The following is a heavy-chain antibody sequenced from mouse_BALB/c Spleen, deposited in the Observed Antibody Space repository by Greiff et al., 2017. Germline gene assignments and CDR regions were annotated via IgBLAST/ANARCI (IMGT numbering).Heavy chain of an antibody. J-gene: IGHJ3*01. CDR3: ARGGITANWFAY. CDR1: GFSLTSYG. D-gene: IGHD2-4*01. CDR2: IWGDGST. Sequence: VQGVESGPGLVAPSQSLSITCTVSGFSLTSYGVHWVRQPPGQGLEWLGMIWGDGSTDYYSALKSRLSISKDNSKSEVFLKMSSLQTDDTARYYCARGGITANWFAYWGQGTLVTVSA. V-gene: IGHV2-6-7*01.